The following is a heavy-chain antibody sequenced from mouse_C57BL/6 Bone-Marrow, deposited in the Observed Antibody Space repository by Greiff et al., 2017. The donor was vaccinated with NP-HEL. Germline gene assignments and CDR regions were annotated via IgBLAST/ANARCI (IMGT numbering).Heavy chain of an antibody. J-gene: IGHJ4*01. CDR1: GYTFTSYT. CDR3: ARGAGYYSYAMDY. D-gene: IGHD2-3*01. V-gene: IGHV1-4*01. Sequence: VQLQESGAELARPGASVKMSCKASGYTFTSYTMHWVKQRPGQGLEWIGYINPSSGYTKYNQKFKDKATLTADKSSSTAYMQLSSLTSEDSAVYYCARGAGYYSYAMDYWGQGTSVTVSS. CDR2: INPSSGYT.